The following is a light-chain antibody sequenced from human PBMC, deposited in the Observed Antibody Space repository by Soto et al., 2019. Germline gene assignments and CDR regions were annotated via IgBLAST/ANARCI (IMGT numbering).Light chain of an antibody. J-gene: IGKJ1*01. Sequence: EIVLTQSPATLSLSPGDSGTLSCRASQSVSSSYLAWYQQKPGQAPRLLIYGASSRATGIPDRFSGSGSGTDFTLTISRLEPEDFAVYYCQQYGSSRTWTCGQGTKVDIK. CDR2: GAS. CDR3: QQYGSSRTWT. CDR1: QSVSSSY. V-gene: IGKV3-20*01.